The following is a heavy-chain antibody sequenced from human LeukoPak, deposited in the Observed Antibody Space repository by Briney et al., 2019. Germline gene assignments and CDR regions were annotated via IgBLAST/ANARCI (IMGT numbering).Heavy chain of an antibody. CDR3: ARDRDVSTYYYDSSGYQEAFDI. V-gene: IGHV1-18*01. Sequence: ASVKVSCKASGYTFTSYGISWVRQAPGQGLEWMGWISAYNGNTNYAQKLQGRVTMTTDTSTSTAYMELRSLRSDDTAVYYCARDRDVSTYYYDSSGYQEAFDIWGQGTTVTVSS. D-gene: IGHD3-22*01. J-gene: IGHJ3*02. CDR1: GYTFTSYG. CDR2: ISAYNGNT.